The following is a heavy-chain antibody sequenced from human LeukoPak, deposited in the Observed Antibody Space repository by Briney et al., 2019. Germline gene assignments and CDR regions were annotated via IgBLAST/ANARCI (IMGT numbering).Heavy chain of an antibody. CDR1: GFTFSSYA. D-gene: IGHD3-9*01. CDR3: SREYFDWSRNYYYGMDV. Sequence: GGSLRLSCAASGFTFSSYAMHWVRQAPGKGLEYVSAISSNGGSTYYANSVKGRFTISRDNSKNTLYLQTNSLRAEDTAVYYCSREYFDWSRNYYYGMDVWGQGTTVTVSS. J-gene: IGHJ6*02. CDR2: ISSNGGST. V-gene: IGHV3-64*01.